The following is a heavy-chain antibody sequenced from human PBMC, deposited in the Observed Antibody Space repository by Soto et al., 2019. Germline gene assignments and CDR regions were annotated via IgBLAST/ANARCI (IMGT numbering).Heavy chain of an antibody. J-gene: IGHJ4*02. CDR1: GYAFTTYG. CDR3: ARGRYGDY. Sequence: QVHLVQSGAEVKKPGASVKVSCQGSGYAFTTYGITWVRQAPGQGLEWMGWISAHNGNTNYAQKLQGRVTVTRDTSTSTAYMDLSSLRYDDTAVYYCARGRYGDYWGQGALVTVSS. D-gene: IGHD1-1*01. CDR2: ISAHNGNT. V-gene: IGHV1-18*01.